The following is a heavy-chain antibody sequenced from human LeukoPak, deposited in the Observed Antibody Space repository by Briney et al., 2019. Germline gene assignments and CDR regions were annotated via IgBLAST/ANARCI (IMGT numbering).Heavy chain of an antibody. CDR1: GFTFSNYW. CDR2: INKDGRER. CDR3: ARYGSYPDAVDF. Sequence: PGGSLSLSCAVSGFTFSNYWMRWVRQAPAKGLEWVAYINKDGRERYYVDSMEGRFTSSRDNAEKSLFLQMNNLTVEDTALYYCARYGSYPDAVDFWGQGTLVTVAS. V-gene: IGHV3-7*01. D-gene: IGHD2-15*01. J-gene: IGHJ3*01.